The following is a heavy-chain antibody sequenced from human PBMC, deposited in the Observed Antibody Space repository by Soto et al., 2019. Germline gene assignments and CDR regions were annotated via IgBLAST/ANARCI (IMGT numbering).Heavy chain of an antibody. D-gene: IGHD2-21*02. CDR1: GFSVRTNY. J-gene: IGHJ4*02. CDR2: FESGGSI. Sequence: LRLSCAASGFSVRTNYMSWVRQAPGKGLEWVSVFESGGSIYYADSVKGRFIISRDYAKNTVYLQMNSLRAEDTAVYYCARAGVTPDFFDYWGQGTLVTVSS. V-gene: IGHV3-53*01. CDR3: ARAGVTPDFFDY.